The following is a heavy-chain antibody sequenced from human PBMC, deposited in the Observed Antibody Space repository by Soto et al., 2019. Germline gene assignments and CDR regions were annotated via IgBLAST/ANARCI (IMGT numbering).Heavy chain of an antibody. J-gene: IGHJ6*03. CDR2: INPNGGVT. D-gene: IGHD5-12*01. CDR3: ARESGGATATLDYYYFYMDV. Sequence: VQLVQSGAEVWKPGASVKVSCKSSGDSFNDYYIHWVRQAPGQGLEWMGWINPNGGVTKYAQKFQGWVTMTRDTSIRTVYMELSRLRSDDTAIYYCARESGGATATLDYYYFYMDVWGKGTTVTVSS. V-gene: IGHV1-2*04. CDR1: GDSFNDYY.